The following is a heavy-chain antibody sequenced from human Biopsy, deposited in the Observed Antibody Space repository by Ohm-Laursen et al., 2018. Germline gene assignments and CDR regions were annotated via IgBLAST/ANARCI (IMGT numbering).Heavy chain of an antibody. CDR2: IIGIFRTA. J-gene: IGHJ5*02. CDR3: ARGGGYNWNNGWFDP. D-gene: IGHD1/OR15-1a*01. V-gene: IGHV1-69*13. CDR1: GGTFSSSA. Sequence: GASVKVSCKASGGTFSSSAITWVRQAPGQGLEWMGGIIGIFRTAHYAQKFQGRVTITADEFMSTAYMELSSLRSEDTAVYYCARGGGYNWNNGWFDPWGRGTRVTVSS.